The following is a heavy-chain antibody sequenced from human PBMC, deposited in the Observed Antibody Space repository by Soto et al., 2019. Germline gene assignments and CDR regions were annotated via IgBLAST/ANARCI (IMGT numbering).Heavy chain of an antibody. D-gene: IGHD3-22*01. Sequence: GGSLILSWAASGFTFSDHYMSWIRQAPGKGLEWVSYISSSGDIIYYADSVKGRFTISRDNAKNSLYLQMNSLRAEDTAVYYCARDLGYYDSSGYFDYWGQGTLVTVSS. J-gene: IGHJ4*02. V-gene: IGHV3-11*01. CDR3: ARDLGYYDSSGYFDY. CDR2: ISSSGDII. CDR1: GFTFSDHY.